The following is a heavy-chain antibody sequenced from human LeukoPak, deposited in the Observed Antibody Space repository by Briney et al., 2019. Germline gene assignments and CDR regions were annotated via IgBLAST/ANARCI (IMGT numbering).Heavy chain of an antibody. CDR3: AREAKVGGALQY. CDR1: GFIFSDYW. Sequence: GGSLRLSCAASGFIFSDYWMHWVRQAPGKGLVWVSRINTDGGFTRYADPVQGRFIISRDTAKNTLFLQMNSLRAEDTAVYYCAREAKVGGALQYWGQGILVTVSS. J-gene: IGHJ4*02. V-gene: IGHV3-74*01. CDR2: INTDGGFT. D-gene: IGHD1-26*01.